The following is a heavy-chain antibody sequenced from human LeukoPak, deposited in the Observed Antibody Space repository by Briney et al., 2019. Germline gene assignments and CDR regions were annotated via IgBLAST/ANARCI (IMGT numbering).Heavy chain of an antibody. V-gene: IGHV4-61*01. CDR1: GYSISTGYY. CDR3: ARSRNWFDP. J-gene: IGHJ5*02. CDR2: IYYSGST. Sequence: PSETLSLTCTVSGYSISTGYYWDWIRQPPGKGLEWIGYIYYSGSTNYNPSLKSRVTISVDTSKNQFSLKLSSVTAADTAVYYCARSRNWFDPWGQGTLVTVSS.